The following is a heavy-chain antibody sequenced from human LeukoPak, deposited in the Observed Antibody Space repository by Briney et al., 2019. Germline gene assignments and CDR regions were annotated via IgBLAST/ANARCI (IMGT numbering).Heavy chain of an antibody. Sequence: PSETLSLTCTVSGGSISNHYWSWIRQPPGKGLEWIGYIYYSGSTNYNPSLKSRVTISVDTSKNQFSLKLSSVTAADTAVYYCARLPLICSGGSCYSQYYFDYWGQGTLVTVSS. CDR2: IYYSGST. V-gene: IGHV4-59*11. J-gene: IGHJ4*02. CDR3: ARLPLICSGGSCYSQYYFDY. CDR1: GGSISNHY. D-gene: IGHD2-15*01.